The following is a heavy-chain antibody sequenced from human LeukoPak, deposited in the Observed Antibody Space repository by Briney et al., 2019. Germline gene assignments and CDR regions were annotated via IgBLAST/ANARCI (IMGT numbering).Heavy chain of an antibody. Sequence: ASVKVSCKASGYTFPSYGISWVRQAPGQGLEWMGWISAYIGNTNYAQKPQGRVTMTTDTSTSTAYMELRSLRSDDTAVYYCARSLGGSYPDPFDYWGQGTLVTVSS. CDR2: ISAYIGNT. V-gene: IGHV1-18*01. J-gene: IGHJ4*02. CDR1: GYTFPSYG. D-gene: IGHD1-26*01. CDR3: ARSLGGSYPDPFDY.